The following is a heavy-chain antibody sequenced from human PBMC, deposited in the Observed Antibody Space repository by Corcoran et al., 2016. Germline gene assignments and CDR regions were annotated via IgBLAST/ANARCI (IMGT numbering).Heavy chain of an antibody. CDR1: GFTFSIYN. CDR3: TRGKPGFDY. J-gene: IGHJ4*02. CDR2: ISSSSTTI. V-gene: IGHV3-48*04. D-gene: IGHD3-10*01. Sequence: EVLLVESGGGLVQPGGSLRLSCAASGFTFSIYNMNWVRQAPGGGLEWVSYISSSSTTIYYADSVKGRFTISRDNDKNSLYLQMNSLRAEDTAVYYCTRGKPGFDYWGQGTLVTVSS.